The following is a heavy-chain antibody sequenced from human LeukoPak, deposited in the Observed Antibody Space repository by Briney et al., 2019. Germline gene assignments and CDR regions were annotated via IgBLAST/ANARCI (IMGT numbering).Heavy chain of an antibody. CDR2: ISRGGSTR. Sequence: GGSLRLSCAASGFTFSDYYMSWIRQAPGKGLEWVSYISRGGSTRYYADSVKGRFTISRDNAKNSLYLQMNSLRAEDTAVYYCARDSSSWDLYYYMDVWGKGTTVTVSS. CDR3: ARDSSSWDLYYYMDV. CDR1: GFTFSDYY. D-gene: IGHD6-13*01. J-gene: IGHJ6*03. V-gene: IGHV3-11*01.